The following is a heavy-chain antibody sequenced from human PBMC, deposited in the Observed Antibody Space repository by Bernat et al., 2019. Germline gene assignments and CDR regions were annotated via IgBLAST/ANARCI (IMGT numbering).Heavy chain of an antibody. CDR3: ARDREGWLQGAFDI. V-gene: IGHV3-7*01. J-gene: IGHJ3*02. D-gene: IGHD5-24*01. CDR1: GFTFSSYW. Sequence: EVQLVESGGGLVQPGGSLRLSCAASGFTFSSYWMSWVRQAPGKGLEWVANIKQDGSEKYYVDYVKGRLTISRDNAKNSLYLQMNSLRAEDTAVYYCARDREGWLQGAFDIWGQGTMVTVSS. CDR2: IKQDGSEK.